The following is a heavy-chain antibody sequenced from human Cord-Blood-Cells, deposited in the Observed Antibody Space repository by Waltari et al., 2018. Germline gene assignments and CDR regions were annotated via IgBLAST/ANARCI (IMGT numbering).Heavy chain of an antibody. CDR1: GGSISSPSYY. V-gene: IGHV4-39*01. D-gene: IGHD3-22*01. J-gene: IGHJ4*02. Sequence: LQLQESGPGLVTPSETLSLTCPVAGGSISSPSYYWGWIRQPPGKGLEWIGSIYYSGSTYYNPSLKSRVTISVDTSKNQISLKLSSVTAADTAVYYCARLTYDSSGYFIDYWGQGTLVTVSS. CDR2: IYYSGST. CDR3: ARLTYDSSGYFIDY.